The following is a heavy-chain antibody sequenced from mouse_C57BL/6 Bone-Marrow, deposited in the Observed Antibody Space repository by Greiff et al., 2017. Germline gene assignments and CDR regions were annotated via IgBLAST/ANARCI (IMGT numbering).Heavy chain of an antibody. CDR2: LDPSDSYT. Sequence: QVQLQQPGAELVMPGASVKLSCKASGYTFTSYWMHWVKQRPGQGLEWIGELDPSDSYTNYNQKFKGKSTLTVDKSSSTAYMQLSSLTSEDSAVYYCARRGYYYGSSYSAWFAYWGQGTLVTVSA. CDR3: ARRGYYYGSSYSAWFAY. D-gene: IGHD1-1*01. V-gene: IGHV1-69*01. J-gene: IGHJ3*01. CDR1: GYTFTSYW.